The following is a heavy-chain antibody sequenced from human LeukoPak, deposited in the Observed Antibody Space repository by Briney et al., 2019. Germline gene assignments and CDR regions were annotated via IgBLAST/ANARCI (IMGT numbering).Heavy chain of an antibody. V-gene: IGHV3-21*01. CDR3: AKDRAFNYYGSGSYPY. CDR1: GFTFSSYS. CDR2: ISSSSSYI. D-gene: IGHD3-10*01. Sequence: GGSLRLSCAASGFTFSSYSMYWVRQAPGKGLEWVSSISSSSSYIYYADSVKGRFTISRDNAKNSLYLQMNSLRAEDTAVYYCAKDRAFNYYGSGSYPYWGQGTLVTVSS. J-gene: IGHJ4*02.